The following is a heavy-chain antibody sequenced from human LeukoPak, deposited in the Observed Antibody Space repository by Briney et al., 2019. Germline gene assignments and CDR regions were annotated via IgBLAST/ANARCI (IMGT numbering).Heavy chain of an antibody. J-gene: IGHJ5*02. CDR1: GYTLTELS. Sequence: ASVKVSCKVSGYTLTELSMHWVRQAPGKGLEWMGGFDPEDGETIYAQKFQGRVTMTEDTSTDTAYMELSSLRSEDTAVYYCATVSRAARRGWFDPWGQGTLVTVSS. CDR2: FDPEDGET. V-gene: IGHV1-24*01. CDR3: ATVSRAARRGWFDP. D-gene: IGHD6-6*01.